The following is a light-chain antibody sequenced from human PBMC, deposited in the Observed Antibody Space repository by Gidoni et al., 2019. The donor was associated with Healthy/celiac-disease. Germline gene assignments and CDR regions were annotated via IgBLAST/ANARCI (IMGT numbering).Light chain of an antibody. Sequence: NVLTQPPSVAVAPGPTARITMWGNNIGSKSVHWYLQKQGTAPVLVVDDDSERPSGIPGRFSGSNSGNSATLPISSVEAVYDADYYCQVWDSSSDHVVFGGGTKLTVL. V-gene: IGLV3-21*02. CDR2: DDS. CDR3: QVWDSSSDHVV. CDR1: NIGSKS. J-gene: IGLJ2*01.